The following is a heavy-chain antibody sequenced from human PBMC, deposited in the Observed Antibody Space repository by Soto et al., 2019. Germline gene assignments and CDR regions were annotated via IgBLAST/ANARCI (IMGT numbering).Heavy chain of an antibody. J-gene: IGHJ4*02. CDR3: ARAGGAY. Sequence: QVQLVESGGGVVQPGRYLRLSCAASGFTFSSYAMHWVRRAPGKGLEWMAVMSYDGSNKYYADSVKGRFTISRDNSKNTLYLQMNSLRPEDTALYYCARAGGAYWGQGTLVIVSS. CDR2: MSYDGSNK. D-gene: IGHD3-16*01. V-gene: IGHV3-30-3*01. CDR1: GFTFSSYA.